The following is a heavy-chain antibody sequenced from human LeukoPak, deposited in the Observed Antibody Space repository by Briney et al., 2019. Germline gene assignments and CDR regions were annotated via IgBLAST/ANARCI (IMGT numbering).Heavy chain of an antibody. CDR2: INPNSGGT. CDR3: ARSATSCYRCFSDAFDI. V-gene: IGHV1-2*02. Sequence: GASVKVSCKASGDTFTSYGISWVRQAPGQGLEWMGWINPNSGGTNYAQKFQGRVTMTRDTSISTAYMELSRLRSDDTAVYCCARSATSCYRCFSDAFDIWGQGTMVTVSS. D-gene: IGHD2-2*02. CDR1: GDTFTSYG. J-gene: IGHJ3*02.